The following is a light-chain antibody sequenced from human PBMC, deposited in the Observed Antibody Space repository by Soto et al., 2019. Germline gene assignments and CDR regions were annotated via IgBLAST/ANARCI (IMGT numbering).Light chain of an antibody. J-gene: IGLJ1*01. CDR3: ASWDDSLNGLL. CDR2: DNN. CDR1: SSNIGSNA. V-gene: IGLV1-44*01. Sequence: QSVLTQPPSTSATPGQRVTISCSGSSSNIGSNAVNWYQQLPGAAPKLLMYDNNQRPSGVPDRVSGSKSGTSASLAISGLQSEDEADYYCASWDDSLNGLLFGTGTKLTVL.